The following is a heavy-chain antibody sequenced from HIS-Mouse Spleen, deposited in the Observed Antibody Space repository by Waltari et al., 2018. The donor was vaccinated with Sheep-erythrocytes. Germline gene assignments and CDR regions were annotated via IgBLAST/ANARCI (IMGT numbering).Heavy chain of an antibody. Sequence: EVQLVESGGGLVQPGGSLRLSCAASGFTFRSYWMSWVRQAPGKGLGWVANLKQDGRGKDYVDSVKGRFTISRDNAKNSLYLQMNSLRAEDTAVYYCARVRELLYFQHWGQGTLVTVSS. CDR3: ARVRELLYFQH. CDR1: GFTFRSYW. V-gene: IGHV3-7*01. D-gene: IGHD1-26*01. CDR2: LKQDGRGK. J-gene: IGHJ1*01.